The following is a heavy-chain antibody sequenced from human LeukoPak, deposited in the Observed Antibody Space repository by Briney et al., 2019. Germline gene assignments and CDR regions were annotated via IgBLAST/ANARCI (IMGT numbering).Heavy chain of an antibody. CDR1: GGTFSSYA. CDR3: ARMSIGISGWYSYYYYGMDV. J-gene: IGHJ6*02. Sequence: ASVKVSCKASGGTFSSYAISWVRQAPGQGLEWRGRIIPILGIANYAQKFQGRVTITADKSTSTAYMELSSLRYEDTAVYYCARMSIGISGWYSYYYYGMDVWGQGTTVTVSS. V-gene: IGHV1-69*04. D-gene: IGHD6-19*01. CDR2: IIPILGIA.